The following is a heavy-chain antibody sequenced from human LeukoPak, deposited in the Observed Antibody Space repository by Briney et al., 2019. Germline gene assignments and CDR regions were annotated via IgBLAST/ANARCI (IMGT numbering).Heavy chain of an antibody. D-gene: IGHD1-26*01. CDR3: AKDWGSGSYQPDAFDI. J-gene: IGHJ3*02. V-gene: IGHV3-23*01. Sequence: GGSLRLSCAASGFTFNNYAMSWVRQAPGKGLEWVSTISGSGGSTYYADSVKGRSTISRDNSKNTLYLQMNSLRAEDTAVYYCAKDWGSGSYQPDAFDIWGQGTMVTVSS. CDR1: GFTFNNYA. CDR2: ISGSGGST.